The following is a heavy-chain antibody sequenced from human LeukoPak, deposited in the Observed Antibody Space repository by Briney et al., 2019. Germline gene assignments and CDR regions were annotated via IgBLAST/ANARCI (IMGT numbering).Heavy chain of an antibody. CDR3: ARDLVQWTTVTAMDV. J-gene: IGHJ6*04. CDR2: ISSSSSYI. Sequence: GGSLRLSCAASGFTFSSYSMNWVRQAPGKGLEWVSSISSSSSYIYYADSVKGRFTISRDNAKNSLYLQMNSLRAEDTAVYYCARDLVQWTTVTAMDVWGKGTTVTVSS. D-gene: IGHD4-11*01. CDR1: GFTFSSYS. V-gene: IGHV3-21*01.